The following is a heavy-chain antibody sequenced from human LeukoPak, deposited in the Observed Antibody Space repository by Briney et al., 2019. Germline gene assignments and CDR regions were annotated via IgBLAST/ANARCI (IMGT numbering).Heavy chain of an antibody. D-gene: IGHD3-22*01. CDR2: IYYSGST. Sequence: SETLSLTCTVSGGSISSYYWSWIRQPPGKGLEWIGYIYYSGSTNYNPSLKSRVTISVDTSKDQFSLKLSSVTAADTAVYYCARDRGYYDSSGYYYGRYFDLWGRGTLVTVSS. CDR1: GGSISSYY. CDR3: ARDRGYYDSSGYYYGRYFDL. V-gene: IGHV4-59*01. J-gene: IGHJ2*01.